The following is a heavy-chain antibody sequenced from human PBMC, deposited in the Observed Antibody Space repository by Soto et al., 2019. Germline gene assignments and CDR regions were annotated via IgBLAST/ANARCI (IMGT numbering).Heavy chain of an antibody. CDR1: GFTVSSNY. J-gene: IGHJ6*03. CDR3: ARDTGYCSSTSCYLPYYYYYMDV. D-gene: IGHD2-2*01. Sequence: GGSLRLSCAASGFTVSSNYMSWVRQAPGKGLEWVSVIYSGGSTYYADSVKGRFTISRDNSKNTLYLQMNSLRAEDTAVYYCARDTGYCSSTSCYLPYYYYYMDVWGKGTTVTVSS. V-gene: IGHV3-66*01. CDR2: IYSGGST.